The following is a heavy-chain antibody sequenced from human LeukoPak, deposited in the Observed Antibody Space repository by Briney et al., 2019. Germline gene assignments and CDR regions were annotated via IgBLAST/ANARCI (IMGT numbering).Heavy chain of an antibody. CDR2: ISSSSTYI. CDR3: ATSAGAAHRGDY. V-gene: IGHV3-21*01. D-gene: IGHD6-6*01. J-gene: IGHJ4*02. CDR1: GFTFSSYS. Sequence: GGSLRLSCAASGFTFSSYSMNWVRQAPGMGLEWVSSISSSSTYIYYADSVKGRFTISRDNAKNSLYLQMNSLRAEDTAVYYCATSAGAAHRGDYWGQGTLVTVSS.